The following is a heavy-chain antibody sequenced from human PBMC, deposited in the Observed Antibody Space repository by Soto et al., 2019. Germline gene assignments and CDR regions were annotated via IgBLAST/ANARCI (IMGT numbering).Heavy chain of an antibody. J-gene: IGHJ4*02. CDR2: ISYDGSDK. CDR3: ARDYYKYYDSSGYYRSPAY. D-gene: IGHD3-22*01. CDR1: GFTFSSYG. V-gene: IGHV3-30*19. Sequence: PGGSLRLSCAASGFTFSSYGMQWFRRAPGEGLEWVALISYDGSDKDYADSVKGRFTISRDNSRNTLFLQMNSLRAEDTAVYYCARDYYKYYDSSGYYRSPAYWGQGTLVTVSS.